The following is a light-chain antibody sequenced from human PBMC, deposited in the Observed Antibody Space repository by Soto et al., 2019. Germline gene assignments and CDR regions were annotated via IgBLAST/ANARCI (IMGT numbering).Light chain of an antibody. J-gene: IGLJ3*02. CDR2: EVS. V-gene: IGLV2-8*01. CDR1: SSDVGGSKY. Sequence: QSVLTQPPSASGSPGQSVTISCTGTSSDVGGSKYVSWYQQHPGKAPKLIIYEVSKRPSGVPDRFSGSKSGNTASLTVSGLQAEDEADYHCSSYAGSITWVFGGGTKLTVL. CDR3: SSYAGSITWV.